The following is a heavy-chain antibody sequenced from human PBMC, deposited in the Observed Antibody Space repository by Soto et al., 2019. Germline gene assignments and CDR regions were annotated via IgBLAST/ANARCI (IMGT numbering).Heavy chain of an antibody. V-gene: IGHV3-23*01. CDR2: ISGSGGST. CDR3: AKSHLAGDSYYYYGMDV. CDR1: GFTFSSYA. J-gene: IGHJ6*02. D-gene: IGHD6-19*01. Sequence: GGSLRLSCAASGFTFSSYAMSWVRQAPGKGLEWVSAISGSGGSTYYADSVKGRFTISRDNSKNTLYLQMNSLRAEDTAVYYCAKSHLAGDSYYYYGMDVWGQGTTVTVSS.